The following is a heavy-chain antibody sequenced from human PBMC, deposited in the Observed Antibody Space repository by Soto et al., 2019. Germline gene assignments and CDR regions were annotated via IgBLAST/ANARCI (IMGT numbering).Heavy chain of an antibody. CDR3: ARGRHCTSTSCFGFPNIRFDP. Sequence: SETLSLTCTVSGGSIRSYYWTWIRQPPGKGLEWLGYIFYSGSTSYNPSLRSRVTISLDTAREQLSLRLTSVTAADTAMYYCARGRHCTSTSCFGFPNIRFDPWGQGTLVTVSS. CDR2: IFYSGST. V-gene: IGHV4-59*01. J-gene: IGHJ5*02. CDR1: GGSIRSYY. D-gene: IGHD2-2*01.